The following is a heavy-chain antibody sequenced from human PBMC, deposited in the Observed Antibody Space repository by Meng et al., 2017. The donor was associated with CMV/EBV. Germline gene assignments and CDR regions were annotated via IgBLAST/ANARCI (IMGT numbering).Heavy chain of an antibody. D-gene: IGHD3-3*01. CDR2: INPNSGGT. Sequence: ASVKVSCKASGYTFTGYYMHWVRQAPGQGLEWMGWINPNSGGTNYAQKSQGRVTMTRDTSISTAYMELSRLRSDDTAVYYCASLYYDFWSGYWGNYYYGMDVWGQGTTVTVSS. V-gene: IGHV1-2*02. CDR1: GYTFTGYY. CDR3: ASLYYDFWSGYWGNYYYGMDV. J-gene: IGHJ6*02.